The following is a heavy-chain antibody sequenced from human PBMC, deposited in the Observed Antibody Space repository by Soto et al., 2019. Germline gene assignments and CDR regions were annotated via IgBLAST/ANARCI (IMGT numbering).Heavy chain of an antibody. CDR1: GFTFSTYA. Sequence: EVQLLESGGGLVQPGGSLRLSCAASGFTFSTYAMSWVRQAPGKGLEWVSVISDSGSTIYYADSVKGRFTISRDNSKNTLYLQMNSLRAEDTDVYYCANPSGSDWNNLYFDYWGQGTLVTVSS. J-gene: IGHJ4*02. CDR3: ANPSGSDWNNLYFDY. D-gene: IGHD1-1*01. V-gene: IGHV3-23*01. CDR2: ISDSGSTI.